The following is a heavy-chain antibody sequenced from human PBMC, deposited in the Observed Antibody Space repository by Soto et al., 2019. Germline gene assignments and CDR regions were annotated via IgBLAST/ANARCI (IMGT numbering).Heavy chain of an antibody. CDR1: GDTFTRFY. J-gene: IGHJ5*02. CDR3: ARVALSGGGXXXP. CDR2: INPRSGDT. Sequence: QVQLVQSGAEVKKPGASVNVSCKASGDTFTRFYIHWVRQAPGQGLEWMGIINPRSGDTTYAKKFQGRITVTRDTSTSTVYMELTSLRYXXXXXXYCARVALSGGGXXXPWGXX. D-gene: IGHD1-26*01. V-gene: IGHV1-46*01.